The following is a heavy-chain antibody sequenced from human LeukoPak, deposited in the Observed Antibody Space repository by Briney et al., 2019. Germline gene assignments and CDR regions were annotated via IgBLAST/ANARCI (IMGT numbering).Heavy chain of an antibody. CDR3: ARVPVGVGSGSYWGNWFDP. J-gene: IGHJ5*02. CDR1: GFTFSSYW. V-gene: IGHV3-74*01. Sequence: GGSLRLSCAASGFTFSSYWMHWVRQAPGKGLVWVSRINSDGSSTSYADSVKGRFTISRDNAKNTLYLQMNSLRAEDTAVYYCARVPVGVGSGSYWGNWFDPWGQVTLVTVSS. D-gene: IGHD3-10*01. CDR2: INSDGSST.